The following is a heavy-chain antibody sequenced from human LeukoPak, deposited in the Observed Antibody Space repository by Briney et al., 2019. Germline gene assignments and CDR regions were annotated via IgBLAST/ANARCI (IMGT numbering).Heavy chain of an antibody. Sequence: PGGSLRLSCAASGFTFSSYAMSWVRQAPGKGLEWVSGISDSGGSTYYADSVKGRFTISRDNSKNTLYLQMTSLRAEDTAVYYCAKHRTVTGLDAFDIWGQGTMVTVSS. D-gene: IGHD6-19*01. CDR3: AKHRTVTGLDAFDI. CDR1: GFTFSSYA. J-gene: IGHJ3*02. CDR2: ISDSGGST. V-gene: IGHV3-23*01.